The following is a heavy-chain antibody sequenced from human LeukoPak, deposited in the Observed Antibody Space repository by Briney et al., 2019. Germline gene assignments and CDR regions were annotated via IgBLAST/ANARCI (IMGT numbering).Heavy chain of an antibody. CDR2: INPNSGGT. J-gene: IGHJ3*01. CDR1: GYTFTAHY. V-gene: IGHV1-2*02. CDR3: ARDRGVWAFDV. Sequence: ASVKVSCRASGYTFTAHYIHWVRQAPGQGLEWMGWINPNSGGTIYAQRFQDRVTMTRDTSITTAYMELNRLRSDDTAVYYCARDRGVWAFDVWGQGTMVTVSS. D-gene: IGHD3-10*01.